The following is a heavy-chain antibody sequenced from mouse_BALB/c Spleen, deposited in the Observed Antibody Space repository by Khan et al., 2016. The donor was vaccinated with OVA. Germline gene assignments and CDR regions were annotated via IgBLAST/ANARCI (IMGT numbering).Heavy chain of an antibody. CDR3: ARSYDGAWFAY. J-gene: IGHJ3*01. CDR1: GYTFTDYV. V-gene: IGHV1-77*01. Sequence: LEVSGPELVKPGASVKMSCKASGYTFTDYVITWVKQRTGQGLEWIGEIYPGSGSAYYNEKFKDKATLTADKSSDTAYMQLSSLTSEDSAVYFCARSYDGAWFAYWGQGTLVTASA. CDR2: IYPGSGSA. D-gene: IGHD1-1*01.